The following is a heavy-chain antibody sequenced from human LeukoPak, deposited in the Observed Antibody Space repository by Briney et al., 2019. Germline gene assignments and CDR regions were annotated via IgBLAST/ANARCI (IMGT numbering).Heavy chain of an antibody. D-gene: IGHD1-26*01. Sequence: GASVKVSCRASGYTFTDYYMHWVRQAPGQGLEGMGWINPNSATNYAQKFQGRVTMTRDTPTSTAYMELSRLTSDDMAVYYCSRGEVDGPDFDYWGQGTLVTVSS. CDR1: GYTFTDYY. V-gene: IGHV1-2*02. CDR2: INPNSAT. J-gene: IGHJ4*02. CDR3: SRGEVDGPDFDY.